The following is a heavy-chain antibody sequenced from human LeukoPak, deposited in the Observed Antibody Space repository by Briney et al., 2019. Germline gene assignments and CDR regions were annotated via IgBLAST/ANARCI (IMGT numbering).Heavy chain of an antibody. CDR3: AKGRAYRVYASSDS. Sequence: QSWGSLRLSCAASGFSFRSYAMSWVRQAPGKGLEWVSGISGSGGSTYYSDSVKGRFTISRDNSNNTAFLQMNSLRGDDTAVYFCAKGRAYRVYASSDSWGQGTLVTVSS. J-gene: IGHJ4*02. V-gene: IGHV3-23*01. D-gene: IGHD2-8*01. CDR2: ISGSGGST. CDR1: GFSFRSYA.